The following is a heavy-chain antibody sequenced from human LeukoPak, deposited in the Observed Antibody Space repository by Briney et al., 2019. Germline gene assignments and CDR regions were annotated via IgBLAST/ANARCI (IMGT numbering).Heavy chain of an antibody. Sequence: ASVKVSCKASGYTFTGYYMHWVRQAPGQGLEWLGIINPSGGSTSYAQKFQDRVTMTRDTSTSTVYMELSSLRSEDTAVYYCARGHGSLDYGPYYYMDVWGKGTTVTVSS. D-gene: IGHD4/OR15-4a*01. CDR2: INPSGGST. V-gene: IGHV1-46*01. J-gene: IGHJ6*03. CDR1: GYTFTGYY. CDR3: ARGHGSLDYGPYYYMDV.